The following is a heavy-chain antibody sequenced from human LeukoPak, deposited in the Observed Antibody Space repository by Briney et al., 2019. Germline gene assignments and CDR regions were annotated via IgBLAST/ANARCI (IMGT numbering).Heavy chain of an antibody. CDR2: IIPIFGTA. J-gene: IGHJ4*02. V-gene: IGHV1-69*05. Sequence: GASVKVSCKASGGTFSSYAISWVRQAPGQGLEWMGGIIPIFGTANYAQKFQGRVTITTDESTSTAYMELSSLRSEDTAVYYCASHRDGYNYGYFDYWGQGTLVTVSS. D-gene: IGHD5-24*01. CDR3: ASHRDGYNYGYFDY. CDR1: GGTFSSYA.